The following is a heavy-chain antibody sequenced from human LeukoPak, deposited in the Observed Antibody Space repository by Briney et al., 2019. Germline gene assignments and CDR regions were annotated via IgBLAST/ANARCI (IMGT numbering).Heavy chain of an antibody. V-gene: IGHV3-72*01. J-gene: IGHJ4*02. D-gene: IGHD5-12*01. CDR1: GFTFSDHY. CDR2: IRDKANSYTT. Sequence: PGGSLRLSCAASGFTFSDHYMDWVRQAPGKGLEWVGRIRDKANSYTTEYAASVKGRFTISRDASKTSLYLQMDSLKTEDTAVYYCARGNGYDRRSFDYWGQGTLVTVSS. CDR3: ARGNGYDRRSFDY.